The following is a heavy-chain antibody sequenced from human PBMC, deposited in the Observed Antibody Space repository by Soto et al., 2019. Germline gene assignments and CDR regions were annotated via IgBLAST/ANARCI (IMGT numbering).Heavy chain of an antibody. CDR2: IYYSGST. CDR3: ATYYGEDYYYYMDV. J-gene: IGHJ6*03. CDR1: GGSISSSNW. D-gene: IGHD3-10*01. V-gene: IGHV4-4*02. Sequence: SETLSLTCAVSGGSISSSNWWSWVRQPPGKGLEWIGEIYYSGSTNYNPSLKSRVTISVDTSKNQFSLKLSSVTAADTAVYYCATYYGEDYYYYMDVWGKGTTVTVS.